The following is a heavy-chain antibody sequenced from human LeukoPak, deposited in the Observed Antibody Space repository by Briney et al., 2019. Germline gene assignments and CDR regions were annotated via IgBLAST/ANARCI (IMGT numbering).Heavy chain of an antibody. Sequence: SETLSLTCAVSGYSISSAYYWGWVRQPPGKGLEWIGSILHSGSTYYNPSLKSRLTISVDTSKTHFSLKLTSVTAADTAVYYCARDRGVRGEMDFWGQGTLVTVSS. CDR1: GYSISSAYY. CDR2: ILHSGST. J-gene: IGHJ4*02. CDR3: ARDRGVRGEMDF. V-gene: IGHV4-38-2*02. D-gene: IGHD3-10*01.